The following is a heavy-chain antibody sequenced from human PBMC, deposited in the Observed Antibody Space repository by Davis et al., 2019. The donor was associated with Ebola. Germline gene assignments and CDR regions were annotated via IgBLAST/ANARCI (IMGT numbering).Heavy chain of an antibody. V-gene: IGHV3-7*01. CDR1: GFTFSNHW. Sequence: GESLKISCTTSGFTFSNHWMSWVRQAPGKGLEWVANIKQRGSEINYVDSMKGRFTISRDNAKNSLYLQMNSLRGEDTAVYYCAREGREASGMDVWGQGTTVTVSS. CDR3: AREGREASGMDV. D-gene: IGHD1-26*01. J-gene: IGHJ6*02. CDR2: IKQRGSEI.